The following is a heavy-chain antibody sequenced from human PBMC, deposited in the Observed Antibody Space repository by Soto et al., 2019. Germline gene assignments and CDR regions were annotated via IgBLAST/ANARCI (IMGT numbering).Heavy chain of an antibody. J-gene: IGHJ6*02. Sequence: PGGSLRLSCAASGFTFSGYWMSWVRQAPGKGLERVANIKQGGSEKHYVDSVKGRFTISRDDAKNSLYLQMNSLRVEDTAVYYCAREEREEGGMDVWGQGTTVTVSS. CDR2: IKQGGSEK. CDR3: AREEREEGGMDV. CDR1: GFTFSGYW. V-gene: IGHV3-7*01.